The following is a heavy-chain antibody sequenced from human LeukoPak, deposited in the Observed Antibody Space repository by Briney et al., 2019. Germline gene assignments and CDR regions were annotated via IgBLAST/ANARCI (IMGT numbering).Heavy chain of an antibody. CDR1: GGSISSGGYY. V-gene: IGHV4-39*07. J-gene: IGHJ4*02. Sequence: SETLSLTCTVSGGSISSGGYYWSWIRQPPGKGLEWIGEINHSGSTNYNPSLKSRVTISVDTSKNQFSLKLSSVTAADTAVYYCARIPRIAAAGPKFDYWGQGTLVTVSS. D-gene: IGHD6-13*01. CDR3: ARIPRIAAAGPKFDY. CDR2: INHSGST.